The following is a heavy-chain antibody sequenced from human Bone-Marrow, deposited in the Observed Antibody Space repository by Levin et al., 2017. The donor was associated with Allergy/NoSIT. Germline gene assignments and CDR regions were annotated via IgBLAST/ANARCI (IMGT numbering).Heavy chain of an antibody. CDR1: GFSLSPSGEG. Sequence: SGPTLVKPTQTLTLTCTFSGFSLSPSGEGVGWIRQSPGKTLEWLVFIYWDDDKRYSPSLRSRLTITKDTPNNQVVLTMTNMDPMDTATYFCAHRRRDSASWNGGYCDYWGQGILVTVSS. CDR3: AHRRRDSASWNGGYCDY. J-gene: IGHJ4*02. CDR2: IYWDDDK. V-gene: IGHV2-5*02. D-gene: IGHD1-1*01.